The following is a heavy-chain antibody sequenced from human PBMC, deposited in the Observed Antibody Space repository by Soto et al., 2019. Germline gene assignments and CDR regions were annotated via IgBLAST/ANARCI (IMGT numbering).Heavy chain of an antibody. V-gene: IGHV4-30-4*01. CDR1: GGSISSGDYY. CDR2: IYYSGST. CDR3: ARDQLARHYYYYGMDV. J-gene: IGHJ6*01. Sequence: SETLSLTCTVSGGSISSGDYYWSWIRLPPGKGLEWIGYIYYSGSTYYNPSLKSRVTISVDTSKNQFSLKLSSVTAADTAVYYCARDQLARHYYYYGMDVWGQGTTVTVSS. D-gene: IGHD6-6*01.